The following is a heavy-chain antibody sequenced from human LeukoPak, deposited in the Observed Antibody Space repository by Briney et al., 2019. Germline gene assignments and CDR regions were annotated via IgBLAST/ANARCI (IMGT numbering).Heavy chain of an antibody. Sequence: GGSLRLSCTASGFAFSDHAMSWVRQAPGKGLEWVSSISISGGTTYYADSVKGRFTISRENSKSTLYLQMNSLRAGDTAVYYCANEIRPNDYWGQGTLVTVSS. V-gene: IGHV3-23*01. D-gene: IGHD4-17*01. CDR3: ANEIRPNDY. CDR1: GFAFSDHA. CDR2: ISISGGTT. J-gene: IGHJ4*02.